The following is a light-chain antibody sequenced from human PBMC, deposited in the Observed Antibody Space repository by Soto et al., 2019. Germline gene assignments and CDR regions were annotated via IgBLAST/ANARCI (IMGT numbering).Light chain of an antibody. V-gene: IGKV1-27*01. J-gene: IGKJ3*01. CDR1: QGISNY. CDR3: QDYNSAPFT. Sequence: DIQMTQSPSSLSASVGDRVTITCRASQGISNYLAWYQQKPGKVPKLLIYAASTLQSGVPSRFSGSGSGPDFTLPISSLLTEDVATYYCQDYNSAPFTFGPGTKVDI. CDR2: AAS.